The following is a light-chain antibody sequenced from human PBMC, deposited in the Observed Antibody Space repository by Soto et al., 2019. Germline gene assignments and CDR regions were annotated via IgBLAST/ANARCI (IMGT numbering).Light chain of an antibody. V-gene: IGLV2-14*01. Sequence: QSALTQPASVSGSPGQSITISCTGTSSDVGGYKYVSWYQQHPGKAPKLVIYEVNNRPSGVSSRFSGSKSGNSASLTISGLQPEDEAEYYCSSFVGGSNVVFGGGTKVTVL. CDR3: SSFVGGSNVV. J-gene: IGLJ2*01. CDR2: EVN. CDR1: SSDVGGYKY.